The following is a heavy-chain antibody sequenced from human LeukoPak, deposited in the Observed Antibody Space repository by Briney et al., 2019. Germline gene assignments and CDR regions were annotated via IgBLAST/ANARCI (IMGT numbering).Heavy chain of an antibody. Sequence: PSETLSLTXTVSGGSISSYYWSWIRQPPGKGLEWIGYIYYSGSTNYNPSLKSRVTISVDTSKNQFSLKLSSVTAADTAVYYCARDRRSGKLAYFDYWGQGTLVTVSS. J-gene: IGHJ4*02. D-gene: IGHD2-15*01. CDR3: ARDRRSGKLAYFDY. CDR2: IYYSGST. V-gene: IGHV4-59*01. CDR1: GGSISSYY.